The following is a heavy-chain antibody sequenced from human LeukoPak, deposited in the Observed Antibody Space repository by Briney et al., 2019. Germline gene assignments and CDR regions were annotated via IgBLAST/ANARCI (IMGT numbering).Heavy chain of an antibody. V-gene: IGHV4-59*01. CDR1: GGSISSYY. D-gene: IGHD6-19*01. CDR3: ARGRSRQWLLHDY. CDR2: IYYSGST. J-gene: IGHJ4*02. Sequence: SETLFLKCTGSGGSISSYYWSWISQPPGKGLEWIGYIYYSGSTNYNPSLKSRVTISVDTSKNQFSLKLSSVTAADTAVYYCARGRSRQWLLHDYWGQGTVVIVSS.